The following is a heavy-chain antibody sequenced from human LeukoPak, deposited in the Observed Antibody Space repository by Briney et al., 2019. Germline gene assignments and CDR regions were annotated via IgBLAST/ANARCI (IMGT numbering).Heavy chain of an antibody. CDR1: GFTFSTYA. J-gene: IGHJ4*02. Sequence: PGGSLRLSCEASGFTFSTYAMSWVRQPPGKGLQWVSGISGSDSGTYYTDSVKGRFTISRDNSKNTVYLEIDNLRAEDTAVYYCAKCMSGTGVCLKFDSWGQGILVTVSS. CDR2: ISGSDSGT. D-gene: IGHD2-8*02. CDR3: AKCMSGTGVCLKFDS. V-gene: IGHV3-23*01.